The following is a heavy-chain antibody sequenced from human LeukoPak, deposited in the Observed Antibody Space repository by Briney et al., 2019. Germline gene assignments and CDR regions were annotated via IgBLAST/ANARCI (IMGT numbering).Heavy chain of an antibody. J-gene: IGHJ4*02. CDR2: IYYSGST. CDR1: GGSISSYY. V-gene: IGHV4-59*01. Sequence: PSETLSLTCTVSGGSISSYYWSWIRQPPGKGLGWIGYIYYSGSTNYNPSLKSRVTISVDTSKNQFSLKLSSVTAADTAVYYCARVAGIQLWLDYWGQGTLVTVSS. CDR3: ARVAGIQLWLDY. D-gene: IGHD5-18*01.